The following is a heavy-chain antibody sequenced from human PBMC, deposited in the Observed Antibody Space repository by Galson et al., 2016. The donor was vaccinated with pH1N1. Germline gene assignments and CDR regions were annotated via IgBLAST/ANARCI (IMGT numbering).Heavy chain of an antibody. CDR3: ARDTGA. Sequence: SLRLSCAASGFRFSDSSMTWVRQAPGKGLEWVSCIYSGGDTYYADSVKGRFTVSRDSSKNTVYLQMNSLRAEDTAVYYCARDTGAWGQGTPVTVSS. CDR2: IYSGGDT. CDR1: GFRFSDSS. D-gene: IGHD7-27*01. J-gene: IGHJ5*02. V-gene: IGHV3-53*01.